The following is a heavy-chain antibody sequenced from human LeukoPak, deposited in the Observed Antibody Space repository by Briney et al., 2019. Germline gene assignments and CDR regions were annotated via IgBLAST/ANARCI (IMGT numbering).Heavy chain of an antibody. V-gene: IGHV3-11*01. CDR1: GFTFSDYY. CDR3: ARVDRSSTGFDY. J-gene: IGHJ4*02. Sequence: PGGSLRFSCAASGFTFSDYYVSWIRQAPGKGLEWVSYISSSGSTIYYADSVKGRFTISRDNAKNSLYLQMNSLRAEDTAVYYCARVDRSSTGFDYWGQGTLVTVSS. D-gene: IGHD6-13*01. CDR2: ISSSGSTI.